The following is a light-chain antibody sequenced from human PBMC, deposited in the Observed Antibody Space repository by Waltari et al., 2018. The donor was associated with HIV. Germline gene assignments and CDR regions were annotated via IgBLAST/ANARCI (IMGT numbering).Light chain of an antibody. CDR2: DAS. V-gene: IGKV3-11*01. CDR3: QHRFNWPRTT. CDR1: QRVSFF. Sequence: EVVLTQSPATLSLSPGERATLSCRASQRVSFFLAWYQQKPGQAPRLLIYDASTRATGTPARFSGSGSGTDFTLTISSLEPEDFAVYYCQHRFNWPRTTFGQGTQVE. J-gene: IGKJ1*01.